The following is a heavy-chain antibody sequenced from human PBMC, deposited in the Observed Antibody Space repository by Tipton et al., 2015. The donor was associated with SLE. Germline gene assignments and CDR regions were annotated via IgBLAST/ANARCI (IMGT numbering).Heavy chain of an antibody. Sequence: SLRLSCTVSGFTFADYALTWVRQAPGKGLEWIGFIRSKAYTGTPEYAASLKGRFSISRDDSKSIAYLHMNSLRAEDTAVYYCARVTSPRSSGAGRFDYWGQGTLVTVSS. D-gene: IGHD6-19*01. V-gene: IGHV3-49*04. CDR2: IRSKAYTGTP. CDR3: ARVTSPRSSGAGRFDY. J-gene: IGHJ4*02. CDR1: GFTFADYA.